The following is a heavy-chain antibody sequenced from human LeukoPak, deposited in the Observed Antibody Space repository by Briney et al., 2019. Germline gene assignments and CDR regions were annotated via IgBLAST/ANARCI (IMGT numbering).Heavy chain of an antibody. D-gene: IGHD3-22*01. V-gene: IGHV3-74*01. CDR3: ARGGREYSYGPSDNDYDSSGPHGDY. J-gene: IGHJ4*02. CDR1: GFTVSSNH. CDR2: INSDGSST. Sequence: GGSLRLSCAASGFTVSSNHMSWVRQAPGKGLEWVSRINSDGSSTSYADSVKGRFTISRDNDKNTVYLQMNSLRAEDTAVYYCARGGREYSYGPSDNDYDSSGPHGDYWGQGTLVTVSS.